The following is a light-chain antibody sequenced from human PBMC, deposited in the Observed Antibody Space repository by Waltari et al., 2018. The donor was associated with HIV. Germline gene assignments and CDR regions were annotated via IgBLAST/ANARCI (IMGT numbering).Light chain of an antibody. CDR2: GSS. CDR3: QQTFAVPLS. V-gene: IGKV1-39*01. Sequence: DVQMTQSPSSLSASVGDRVTITCRTSASIKSYLNWYQQRPGEAPKLLIYGSSILQTGVPSRFSGSGSETNYVLTISGLRPEDSATYYCQQTFAVPLSFGAGTKLEI. J-gene: IGKJ4*01. CDR1: ASIKSY.